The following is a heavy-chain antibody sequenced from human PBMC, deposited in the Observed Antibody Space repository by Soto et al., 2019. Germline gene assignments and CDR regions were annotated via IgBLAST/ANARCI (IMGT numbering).Heavy chain of an antibody. V-gene: IGHV3-23*01. CDR1: GFTFSSYA. J-gene: IGHJ6*02. Sequence: PGGSLRLSCAASGFTFSSYAMSWVRQAPGKGLEWVSAISGSGGSTYYADSVKGRFTISRDNSKNTLYLQMNSLRAEDTPVYYCAKGLGYCISTSCNYGMDVWGQGTTVTVSS. CDR3: AKGLGYCISTSCNYGMDV. CDR2: ISGSGGST. D-gene: IGHD2-2*01.